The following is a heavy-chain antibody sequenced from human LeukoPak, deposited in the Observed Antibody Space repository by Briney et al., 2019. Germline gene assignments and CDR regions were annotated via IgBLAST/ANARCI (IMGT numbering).Heavy chain of an antibody. V-gene: IGHV3-30*18. CDR3: AKGPLAAAGTFHLDY. J-gene: IGHJ4*02. Sequence: GGSLRLSCAASGFTFSSYGMHWVRQAPGKGLEWVAVISYDGSNKYYADSVKGRFTISRDNSKNTLYLQMNSLRAEDTAVYYCAKGPLAAAGTFHLDYWGQGTLVTVSS. CDR2: ISYDGSNK. D-gene: IGHD6-13*01. CDR1: GFTFSSYG.